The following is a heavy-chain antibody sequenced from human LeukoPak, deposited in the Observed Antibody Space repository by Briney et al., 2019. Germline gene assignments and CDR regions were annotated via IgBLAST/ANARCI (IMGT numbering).Heavy chain of an antibody. J-gene: IGHJ6*03. CDR1: GFTFSSYG. CDR2: IWYDGSNK. V-gene: IGHV3-33*01. CDR3: ARVYSSSWYSGYLYMDV. D-gene: IGHD6-13*01. Sequence: GRSLRLSCAASGFTFSSYGMHWVCQAPGKGLEWVAVIWYDGSNKYYADSVKGRFTISRDNAKQSLYLQMSSLRAEDTAVYYCARVYSSSWYSGYLYMDVWGRGTTVTVSS.